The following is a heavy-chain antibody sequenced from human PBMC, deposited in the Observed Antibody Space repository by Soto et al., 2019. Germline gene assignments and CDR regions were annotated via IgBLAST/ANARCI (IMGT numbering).Heavy chain of an antibody. CDR3: ARACYAILTVYGMDV. V-gene: IGHV4-30-2*01. CDR2: IYHSGST. J-gene: IGHJ6*02. Sequence: SETLSLTCAVYGGSGGSFSGYSWSWIRQPPGKGLEWIGYIYHSGSTYYNPSLKSRVTISVDTSKNQFSLKLSSVTAADTAVYYCARACYAILTVYGMDVWGQGTTVTVSS. CDR1: GGSGGSFSGYS. D-gene: IGHD3-9*01.